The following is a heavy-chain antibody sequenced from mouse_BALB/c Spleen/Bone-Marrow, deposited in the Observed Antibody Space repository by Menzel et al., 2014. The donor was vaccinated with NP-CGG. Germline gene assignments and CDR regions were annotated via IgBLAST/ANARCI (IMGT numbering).Heavy chain of an antibody. CDR2: ISSGGSYT. J-gene: IGHJ2*01. CDR1: GFTFSSYG. CDR3: ARHPYDGTDY. Sequence: DVKLVESGGDLVKPGGSLKLSCAASGFTFSSYGMSWVRQTPDKRLEWVATISSGGSYTYYPDSVKGRFTISRDNAINTMYLQMSSLKSEDTAMYYCARHPYDGTDYWGQGTTLTVSS. V-gene: IGHV5-6*02. D-gene: IGHD2-3*01.